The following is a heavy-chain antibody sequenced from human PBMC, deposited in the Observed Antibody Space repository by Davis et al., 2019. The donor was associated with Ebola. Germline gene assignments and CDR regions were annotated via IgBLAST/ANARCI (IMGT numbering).Heavy chain of an antibody. D-gene: IGHD2-2*02. V-gene: IGHV3-7*03. CDR3: ARATSIVVVPAAIQKRYYYYGMDV. CDR2: IKQDGSEK. Sequence: GGSLRLSCAASGSTFSSYWMSWVRQAPGKGLEWVANIKQDGSEKYYVDSVKGRFTISRDNAKNSLYLQMNSLRAEDTAVYYCARATSIVVVPAAIQKRYYYYGMDVWGQGTTVTVSS. J-gene: IGHJ6*02. CDR1: GSTFSSYW.